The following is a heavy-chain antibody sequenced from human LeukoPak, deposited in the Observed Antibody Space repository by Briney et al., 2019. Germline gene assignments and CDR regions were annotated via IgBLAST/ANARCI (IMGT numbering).Heavy chain of an antibody. CDR1: SGSISSGVHW. CDR2: LNYSGTT. D-gene: IGHD3-10*01. J-gene: IGHJ4*02. Sequence: SETLSLTCSVSSGSISSGVHWGRGTRQPPGRGLEWIGYLNYSGTTYYKPSHKSRVTISIDKSKYLFSLKLTSVTAADTAVYYCASGSGRFYFDHWGQGTLVSVSS. V-gene: IGHV4-30-4*01. CDR3: ASGSGRFYFDH.